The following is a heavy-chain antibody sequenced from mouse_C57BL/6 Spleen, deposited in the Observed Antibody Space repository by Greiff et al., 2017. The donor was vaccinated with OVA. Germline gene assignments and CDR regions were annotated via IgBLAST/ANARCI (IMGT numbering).Heavy chain of an antibody. CDR3: ARGELGQWYFDV. CDR2: IHPNSGST. J-gene: IGHJ1*03. D-gene: IGHD4-1*01. V-gene: IGHV1-64*01. CDR1: GYTFTSYW. Sequence: QVQLQQPGAELVKPGASVKLSCKASGYTFTSYWMHWVKQRPGQGLEWIGMIHPNSGSTNYNEKFKSKATLTVDKSSSTAYMQLSSLTSEDSAVYYCARGELGQWYFDVWGTGTTLTVSS.